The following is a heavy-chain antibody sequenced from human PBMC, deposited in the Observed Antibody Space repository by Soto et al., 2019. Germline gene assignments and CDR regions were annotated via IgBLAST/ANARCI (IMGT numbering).Heavy chain of an antibody. Sequence: AASVKVSCKVPGYTLTELSMHWVRQAPGKGLEWMGGFDPEDGETIYAQKIQGRVTMTEDTSTDTAYMKMSSLRSEDTAVYYCARGANPYGMDVWGQGTTVTVSS. J-gene: IGHJ6*02. V-gene: IGHV1-24*01. CDR3: ARGANPYGMDV. CDR2: FDPEDGET. CDR1: GYTLTELS.